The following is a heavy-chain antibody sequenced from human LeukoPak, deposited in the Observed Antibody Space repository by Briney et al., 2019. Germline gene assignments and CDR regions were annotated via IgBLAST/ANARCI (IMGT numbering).Heavy chain of an antibody. CDR2: VNRRGSGT. CDR3: ARARWSSTGLFLGY. D-gene: IGHD6-19*01. Sequence: PGGSLRLSCAASGFTFSSYWMHWVRQAPGKGLVWVSRVNRRGSGTSYTDSVKGRFTISRDNAKDALHLQMDNLRVEDTAVYYCARARWSSTGLFLGYWGQGPLVTVSS. J-gene: IGHJ4*02. CDR1: GFTFSSYW. V-gene: IGHV3-74*01.